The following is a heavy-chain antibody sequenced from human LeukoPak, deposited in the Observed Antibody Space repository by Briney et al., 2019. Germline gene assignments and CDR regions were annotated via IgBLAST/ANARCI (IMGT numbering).Heavy chain of an antibody. CDR1: GFTFSSYW. Sequence: PGGSLRLSCAASGFTFSSYWMHWARQAPGKGLVWVSLINNDGSTNYADSVKGRFTISRDNAKSTLFLQMNSLRPEDTAVYFCVMGRAYNHWGRGTMVTVSS. CDR2: INNDGST. V-gene: IGHV3-74*01. D-gene: IGHD5-18*01. CDR3: VMGRAYNH. J-gene: IGHJ4*03.